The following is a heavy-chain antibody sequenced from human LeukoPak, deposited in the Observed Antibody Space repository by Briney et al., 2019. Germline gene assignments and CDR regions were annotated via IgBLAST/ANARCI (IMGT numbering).Heavy chain of an antibody. D-gene: IGHD4-11*01. J-gene: IGHJ4*02. CDR1: GGSISTYY. CDR2: IYYSGST. Sequence: ETLSLTCTVSGGSISTYYWSWIRQPPGKELEWIGYIYYSGSTKYYPSLKRRVTIYVEKDQNQFSLTLSPVTAAETAVFYRSGNTVVGLPDYWGQGTLVTASS. V-gene: IGHV4-59*12. CDR3: SGNTVVGLPDY.